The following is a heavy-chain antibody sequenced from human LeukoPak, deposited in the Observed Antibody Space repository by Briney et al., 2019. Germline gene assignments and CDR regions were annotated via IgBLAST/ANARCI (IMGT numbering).Heavy chain of an antibody. CDR3: ARTAGSSSPIDY. Sequence: GGSLRLSCAASGFTFSSYRMNWVRQAPGKGLEWVSSISSSSSYIYYADSVKGRFTISRDNAKNSLYLQMNSLRAEDTAVYYCARTAGSSSPIDYWGQGTLVTVSS. CDR2: ISSSSSYI. J-gene: IGHJ4*02. CDR1: GFTFSSYR. D-gene: IGHD6-13*01. V-gene: IGHV3-21*01.